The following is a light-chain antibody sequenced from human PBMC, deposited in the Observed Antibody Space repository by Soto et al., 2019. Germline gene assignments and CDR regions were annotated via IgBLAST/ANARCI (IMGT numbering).Light chain of an antibody. CDR1: QGISSW. CDR3: QQANSFPPSLT. J-gene: IGKJ4*01. V-gene: IGKV1-12*01. CDR2: AAS. Sequence: DIQMTQSPSSVSASVGDRVTITCRASQGISSWLASYQQKPGKAPKLLIYAASSLQSGVPSRFSASVFGTDFTLSISSLQPEDFAAYCRQQANSFPPSLTYRGGIKVEIK.